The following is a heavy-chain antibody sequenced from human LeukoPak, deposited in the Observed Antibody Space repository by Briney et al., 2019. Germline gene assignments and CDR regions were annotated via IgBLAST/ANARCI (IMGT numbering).Heavy chain of an antibody. V-gene: IGHV3-74*01. CDR1: GITFSNYY. CDR2: IIQDGSVT. Sequence: PGGSLRLSCATSGITFSNYYMQWVRQVPGEGLVWVSHIIQDGSVTSYADSVKGRFTISRDNAKNTVYLQLNNLRAEDTAVYYCATDDYRGLGYWGQGTLVTVSS. D-gene: IGHD3-16*01. J-gene: IGHJ4*02. CDR3: ATDDYRGLGY.